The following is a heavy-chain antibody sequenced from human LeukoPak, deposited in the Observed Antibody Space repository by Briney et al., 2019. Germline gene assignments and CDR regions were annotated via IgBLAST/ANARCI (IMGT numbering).Heavy chain of an antibody. CDR2: ISYDGSNK. Sequence: HPGRSLRLSCAASGFTFSSYAMHWVRQAPGKGLEWVAVISYDGSNKYYADSVKGRFTISRDNSKNSLYLQMNSLRDEDTAMYYCAKNGDDHSRSALFDYWGQGTLVTVSS. V-gene: IGHV3-30-3*02. CDR1: GFTFSSYA. CDR3: AKNGDDHSRSALFDY. D-gene: IGHD6-13*01. J-gene: IGHJ4*02.